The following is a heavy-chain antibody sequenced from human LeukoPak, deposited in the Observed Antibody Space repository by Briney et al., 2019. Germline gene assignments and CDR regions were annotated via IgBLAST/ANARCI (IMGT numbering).Heavy chain of an antibody. D-gene: IGHD3-16*02. CDR1: GFTFSHYA. Sequence: GGSLRLSCAASGFTFSHYALHWVRQAPGKGLEWVALIGHDGADKYYADSVKGRFTISRDNSKNTLYLQMNSLRAEDTAVYYCAKDLSKAIMITFGGAIDYWGQGTLVTVSS. V-gene: IGHV3-30*04. CDR2: IGHDGADK. J-gene: IGHJ4*02. CDR3: AKDLSKAIMITFGGAIDY.